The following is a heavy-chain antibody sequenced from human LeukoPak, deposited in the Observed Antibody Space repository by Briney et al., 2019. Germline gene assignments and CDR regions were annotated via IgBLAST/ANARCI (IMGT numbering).Heavy chain of an antibody. J-gene: IGHJ4*02. D-gene: IGHD5-12*01. CDR1: GFNFNYAW. V-gene: IGHV3-15*01. CDR2: IKSHEYDETT. Sequence: PGGSLRLSCAASGFNFNYAWMNWVRQAPGKGLEWVGRIKSHEYDETTDYAAPVRGRFVISRDASKNTLYLQMDSLKTEDTAVYYCATSGYSGYGIDYWGQGTLVAVSS. CDR3: ATSGYSGYGIDY.